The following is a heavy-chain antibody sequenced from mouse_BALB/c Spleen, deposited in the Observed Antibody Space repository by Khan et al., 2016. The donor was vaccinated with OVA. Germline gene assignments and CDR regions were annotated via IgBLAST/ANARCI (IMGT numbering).Heavy chain of an antibody. CDR3: AREEALYDFDY. D-gene: IGHD2-14*01. Sequence: VQLQQSGAELVRPGASVKLSCKTSGYIFTGYWIHWVKQRSGQGLEWIARIYPGTGNTYYNEKLKGKANLTADTSSSTAYMQLSSLKSEDSAVFDCAREEALYDFDYWGQGTTLTVSS. V-gene: IGHV1-76*01. CDR1: GYIFTGYW. J-gene: IGHJ2*01. CDR2: IYPGTGNT.